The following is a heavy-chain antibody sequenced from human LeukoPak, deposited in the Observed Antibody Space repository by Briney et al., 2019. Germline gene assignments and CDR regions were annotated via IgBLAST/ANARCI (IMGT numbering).Heavy chain of an antibody. CDR1: GGSISSYY. Sequence: SGTLSLTCTVSGGSISSYYWSWIRQPPGKGLEWIGYIYYSGSTNYNPSLKSRVTISVDTSKNQFSLKLSSVTAADTAVYYCARESFYDFWSGRIFDYWGQGTLVTVSS. CDR3: ARESFYDFWSGRIFDY. V-gene: IGHV4-59*12. CDR2: IYYSGST. J-gene: IGHJ4*02. D-gene: IGHD3-3*01.